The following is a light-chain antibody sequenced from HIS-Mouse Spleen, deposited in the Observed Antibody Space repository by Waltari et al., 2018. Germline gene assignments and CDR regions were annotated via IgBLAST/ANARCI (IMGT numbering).Light chain of an antibody. CDR2: WAS. V-gene: IGKV4-1*01. CDR1: QSVLYSSNNKNY. J-gene: IGKJ4*01. CDR3: QQYYSTPT. Sequence: DIVMTQSPDSLAVSLGERATIHCKSSQSVLYSSNNKNYLAWYQQNPGQPPKLLIYWASTRESGVPDRFSGSGSGTDFTLTISSLQAEDVAVYYCQQYYSTPTFGGGTKVEIK.